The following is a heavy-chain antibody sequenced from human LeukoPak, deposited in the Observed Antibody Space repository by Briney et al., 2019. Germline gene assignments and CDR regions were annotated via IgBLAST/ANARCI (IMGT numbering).Heavy chain of an antibody. CDR3: AKGIDSSGYWADY. J-gene: IGHJ4*02. Sequence: GRSLRLSCAASGFTFTNYGMHWVRQAPGKGQQWVALISYDGSDKNYADSVKGRFTISRDNSKNTLYMQMNSLRAEDTAVYYCAKGIDSSGYWADYWGQGTLVTVSS. V-gene: IGHV3-30*18. CDR2: ISYDGSDK. CDR1: GFTFTNYG. D-gene: IGHD3-22*01.